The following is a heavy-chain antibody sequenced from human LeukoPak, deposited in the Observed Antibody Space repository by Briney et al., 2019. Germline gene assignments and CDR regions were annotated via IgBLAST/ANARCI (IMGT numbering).Heavy chain of an antibody. CDR1: GYTFTSYY. CDR3: ARGLLVTTPDY. J-gene: IGHJ4*02. CDR2: INPSGGST. Sequence: ASVKVSCKASGYTFTSYYMHRVRQAPGQGLEWTGIINPSGGSTSYAQKFQGRVTMTRDMSTSTVYMELSSLRSEDTAVYYCARGLLVTTPDYWGQGTLVTVSS. V-gene: IGHV1-46*01. D-gene: IGHD4-17*01.